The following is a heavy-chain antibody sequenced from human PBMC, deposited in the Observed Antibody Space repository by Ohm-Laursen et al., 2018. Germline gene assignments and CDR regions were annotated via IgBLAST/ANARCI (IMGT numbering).Heavy chain of an antibody. V-gene: IGHV3-48*03. CDR1: GFTFSSYE. CDR2: ISSSGSTI. Sequence: SLRLSCAASGFTFSSYEMNWVRQAPGKGLEWVSYISSSGSTIYYADSVKGRFTISRDNAENSLSLQMNSLRAEDTAVYYCAGVVADIKRYFDGRQQVVTDPWGQGTLVTVSS. D-gene: IGHD2-15*01. J-gene: IGHJ5*02. CDR3: AGVVADIKRYFDGRQQVVTDP.